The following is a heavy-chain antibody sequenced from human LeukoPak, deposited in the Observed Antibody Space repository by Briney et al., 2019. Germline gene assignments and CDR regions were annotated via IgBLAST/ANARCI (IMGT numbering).Heavy chain of an antibody. J-gene: IGHJ4*02. V-gene: IGHV3-30*03. D-gene: IGHD4-17*01. CDR2: ISYDGRNK. CDR3: ARDEPDATRYDYGDYFDF. Sequence: GTSLRLSCAASEFTFSSFGMHWVRQAPGKGLEWVAVISYDGRNKDYADSVKGRFTISRDNSKNTLYLQMNSLRAEDTAVYYCARDEPDATRYDYGDYFDFWGQGTLVTVSS. CDR1: EFTFSSFG.